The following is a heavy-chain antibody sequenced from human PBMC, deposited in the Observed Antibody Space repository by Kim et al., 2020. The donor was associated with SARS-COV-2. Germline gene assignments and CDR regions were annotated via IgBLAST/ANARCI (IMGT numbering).Heavy chain of an antibody. V-gene: IGHV3-48*04. Sequence: GGSLRLSCAASGFKFTDYSFNWVRQAPGKGLEWISYIRFSRDYAYSVKDRFTRSRDDATNAVFLQINDLTVEDTARYFLLRDDGWACDFWGQGTMVAVS. J-gene: IGHJ3*01. CDR3: LRDDGWACDF. CDR1: GFKFTDYS. D-gene: IGHD2-21*02. CDR2: IRFSR.